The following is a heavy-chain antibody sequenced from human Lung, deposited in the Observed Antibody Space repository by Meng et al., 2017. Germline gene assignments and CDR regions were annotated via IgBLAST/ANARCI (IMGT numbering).Heavy chain of an antibody. CDR2: INHCGGT. J-gene: IGHJ4*02. V-gene: IGHV4-34*01. D-gene: IGHD3-10*01. CDR1: GGSFRDYY. Sequence: QVPVPPWCSGLLKPSETLLRPCVVAGGSFRDYYWSWIRLPPGKGLEGIGEINHCGGTNYNPSLESRATISVDTSQNNLSLKLSSVTAADSAVYYCARGPTTMAHDFYCWGQGTLVTVSS. CDR3: ARGPTTMAHDFYC.